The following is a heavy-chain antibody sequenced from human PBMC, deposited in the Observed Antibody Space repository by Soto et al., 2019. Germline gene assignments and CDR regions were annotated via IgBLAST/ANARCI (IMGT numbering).Heavy chain of an antibody. D-gene: IGHD2-15*01. CDR2: IYYSGST. CDR3: ARTYCSGGSCYSGWNNWFDP. CDR1: GGSISSYY. J-gene: IGHJ5*02. Sequence: SETLSLTCTVSGGSISSYYWSWIRQPPGKGLEWIGYIYYSGSTNYNPSLKSRVTISVDTSKNQFSLKLSSVTAADTAVYYCARTYCSGGSCYSGWNNWFDPWGQGTLVTVSS. V-gene: IGHV4-59*01.